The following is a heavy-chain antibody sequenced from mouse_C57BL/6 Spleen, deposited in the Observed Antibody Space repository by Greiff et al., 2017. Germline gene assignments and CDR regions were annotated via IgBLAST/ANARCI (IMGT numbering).Heavy chain of an antibody. CDR2: IRNKANGYTT. CDR3: ARYEDTSYAMDY. J-gene: IGHJ4*01. Sequence: EVQLVESGGGLVQPGGSLSLSCAASGFTFTDYYMSWVRQPPGKALEWLGFIRNKANGYTTEYSASVKGRFTISRDNSQSILYLQMNALRAEDSATYYCARYEDTSYAMDYWGQGTSVTVSS. V-gene: IGHV7-3*01. D-gene: IGHD3-3*01. CDR1: GFTFTDYY.